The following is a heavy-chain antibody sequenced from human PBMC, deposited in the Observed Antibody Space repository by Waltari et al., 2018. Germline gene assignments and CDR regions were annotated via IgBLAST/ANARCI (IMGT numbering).Heavy chain of an antibody. CDR2: IYYSGST. J-gene: IGHJ5*02. D-gene: IGHD1-1*01. CDR1: GGSIGSYY. CDR3: ARGFRRTGLKLSWFDP. Sequence: QVQLQESGPGRVKPSETLSLTCTVSGGSIGSYYWSWIQRPPGKGLEWIGYIYYSGSTNYNPSLKSRVTISVDTSKNQFSLKLSSVTAADTAVYYCARGFRRTGLKLSWFDPWGQGTLVTVSS. V-gene: IGHV4-59*01.